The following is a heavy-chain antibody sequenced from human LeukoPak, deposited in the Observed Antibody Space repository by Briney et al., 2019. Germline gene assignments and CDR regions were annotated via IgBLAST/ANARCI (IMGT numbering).Heavy chain of an antibody. CDR1: GLTFSNYE. CDR2: ISSSGSTI. V-gene: IGHV3-48*03. J-gene: IGHJ4*02. D-gene: IGHD3-22*01. Sequence: GGSLRLSCAASGLTFSNYEMNWVRQAPGKGLEWVSYISSSGSTIYYADSVKGRFTISRDNAKNSLYLQMNSLRAEDTAVYYCARGHLYYDSSGYPDYWGQGTLVTVSS. CDR3: ARGHLYYDSSGYPDY.